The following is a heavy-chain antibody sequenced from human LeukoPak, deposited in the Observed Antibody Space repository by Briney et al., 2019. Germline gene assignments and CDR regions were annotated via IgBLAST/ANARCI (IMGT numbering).Heavy chain of an antibody. J-gene: IGHJ3*02. CDR1: GGIFSNYA. CDR3: ALGGVATTNPDAFDI. CDR2: IIPIFGTA. Sequence: ASVKVSCKASGGIFSNYAISWVRQAPGQGLEWMGGIIPIFGTANYAQKFQGRVTITTDESTSTAYMELSSLRSEDTAVYYCALGGVATTNPDAFDIWGQGTMVTVSS. V-gene: IGHV1-69*05. D-gene: IGHD5-24*01.